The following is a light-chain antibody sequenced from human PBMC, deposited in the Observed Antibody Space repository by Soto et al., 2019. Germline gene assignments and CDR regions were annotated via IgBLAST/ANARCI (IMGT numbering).Light chain of an antibody. CDR3: QQYNNWPRT. CDR1: QSVSSN. CDR2: GAS. Sequence: VRTKSQATLSVSPGERATLSCMASQSVSSNLAWYQQKPGQAPRLLIYGASTRATGIPARFSGSGSGTEFTLTISSLQSEDFAVYYCQQYNNWPRTFGQGTNVDIK. V-gene: IGKV3-15*01. J-gene: IGKJ1*01.